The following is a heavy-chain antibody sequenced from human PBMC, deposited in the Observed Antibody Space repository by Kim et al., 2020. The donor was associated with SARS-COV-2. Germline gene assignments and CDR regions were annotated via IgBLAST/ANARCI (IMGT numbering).Heavy chain of an antibody. D-gene: IGHD3-9*01. CDR3: AIGRDWVDY. CDR1: GLTFSSHW. V-gene: IGHV3-7*03. Sequence: GGSLRLSCAASGLTFSSHWMSWVRHDPGKGLEWVANIKQYGSEKNYVDSVKGRFTISRDNAKNSLYLQMNSLRAEDTAVYYCAIGRDWVDYWGQGTLVTVSS. CDR2: IKQYGSEK. J-gene: IGHJ4*02.